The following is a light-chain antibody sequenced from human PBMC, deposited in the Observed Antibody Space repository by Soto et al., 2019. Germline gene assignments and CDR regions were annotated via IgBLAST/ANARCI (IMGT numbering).Light chain of an antibody. Sequence: EIVMTQSPATLSVSPGERATLSCRASQSVAGNLAWYQQKPGQAPRLLIYGASTRATGIPARFSGSGSGTEFTLTISSLQSEDFAVYYCQQYNDWPPLTFGQGTRLEIK. CDR1: QSVAGN. CDR2: GAS. J-gene: IGKJ5*01. CDR3: QQYNDWPPLT. V-gene: IGKV3-15*01.